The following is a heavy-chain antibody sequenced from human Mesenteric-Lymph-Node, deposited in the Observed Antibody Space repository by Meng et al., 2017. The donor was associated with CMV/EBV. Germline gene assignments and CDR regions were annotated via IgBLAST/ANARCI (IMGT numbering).Heavy chain of an antibody. CDR1: GYTFTSYA. V-gene: IGHV1-3*01. CDR3: ARGDYYGSGSH. D-gene: IGHD3-10*01. J-gene: IGHJ4*02. Sequence: SCQASGYTFTSYAMHWVRQAPGERLEWMGWINAGNGHTKYSQKFQGRVTITRDTSASTAYMELSSLRSEDTAVYYCARGDYYGSGSHWGQGTLVTVSS. CDR2: INAGNGHT.